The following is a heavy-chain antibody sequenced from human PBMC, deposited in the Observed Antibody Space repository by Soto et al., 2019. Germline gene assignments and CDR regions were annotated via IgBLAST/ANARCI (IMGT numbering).Heavy chain of an antibody. Sequence: SVKVSCKASGYTFINYGFSWVRQAPGRGLEWMGIINPSGGSTSYAQKFQGRVTMTRDTSTSTVYMELSSLRSEDTAVYYCARGASHCSGGSCPKENWFDPWGQGTLVTVAS. CDR1: GYTFINYG. CDR2: INPSGGST. J-gene: IGHJ5*02. CDR3: ARGASHCSGGSCPKENWFDP. V-gene: IGHV1-46*01. D-gene: IGHD2-15*01.